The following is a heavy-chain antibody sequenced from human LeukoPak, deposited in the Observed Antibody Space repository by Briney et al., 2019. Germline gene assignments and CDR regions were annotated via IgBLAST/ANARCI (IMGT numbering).Heavy chain of an antibody. CDR1: GFTFSGYE. Sequence: GGSLRLSCAASGFTFSGYEMNWVRQAPGKGLEWVSYISSSGSTIYYADSVKGRFTISRDNAKNSLYLQMNSLGAEDTAVYYCAKKAGLYTTDTGYFDYWGQGTLVTVSS. CDR2: ISSSGSTI. J-gene: IGHJ4*02. CDR3: AKKAGLYTTDTGYFDY. D-gene: IGHD1-1*01. V-gene: IGHV3-48*03.